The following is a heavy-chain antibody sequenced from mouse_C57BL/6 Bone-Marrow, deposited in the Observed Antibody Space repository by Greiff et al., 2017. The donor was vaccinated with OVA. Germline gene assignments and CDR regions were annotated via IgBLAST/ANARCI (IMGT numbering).Heavy chain of an antibody. CDR2: IYPGSGNI. CDR3: ANSATLRYYFDY. J-gene: IGHJ2*01. V-gene: IGHV1-76*01. CDR1: GYTFTDYY. D-gene: IGHD3-1*01. Sequence: QVQLQQSGAELVRPGASVKLSCKASGYTFTDYYISWVKQRPGQGLEWIARIYPGSGNIDTNEKVKGKATLTAEKSSSTAYIHLSNLTSYDSAVSFCANSATLRYYFDYWGQGTTLTAAS.